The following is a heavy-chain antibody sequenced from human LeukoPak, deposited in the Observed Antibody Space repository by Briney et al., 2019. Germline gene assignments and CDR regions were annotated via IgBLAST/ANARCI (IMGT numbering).Heavy chain of an antibody. CDR2: IYSGDNT. D-gene: IGHD5-12*01. J-gene: IGHJ4*02. CDR3: ARDRGSGYDPGYFDY. CDR1: GFTFSRYA. V-gene: IGHV3-66*01. Sequence: GGSLRLSCAASGFTFSRYAMSWVRQTPGKGLEWVSIIYSGDNTYYADSVKGRFTISRDNSKNTLYLQMNSLRVEDTAVYYCARDRGSGYDPGYFDYWGQGTLVTVSS.